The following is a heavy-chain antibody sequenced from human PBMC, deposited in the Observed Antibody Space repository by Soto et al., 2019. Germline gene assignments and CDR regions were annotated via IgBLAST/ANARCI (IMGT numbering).Heavy chain of an antibody. D-gene: IGHD3-16*01. CDR3: AKELAPGVLGDASDI. CDR2: ISYHGHNI. V-gene: IGHV3-30*18. CDR1: GFPFSTYG. Sequence: QVQLVESGGGVVQPGRSLRLSCAASGFPFSTYGMHWVRQAPGKGLEWVAVISYHGHNIYYGDSVKGRFTISRDNSKNTLYLQLNSLRAEDTAVYYCAKELAPGVLGDASDIWGQGTMVTVSS. J-gene: IGHJ3*02.